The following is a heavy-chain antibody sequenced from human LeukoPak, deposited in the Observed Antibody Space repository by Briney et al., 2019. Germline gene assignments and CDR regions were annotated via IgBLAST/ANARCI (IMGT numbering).Heavy chain of an antibody. J-gene: IGHJ4*02. CDR2: INPGGGGT. Sequence: GASVKVSCKSFGYTFTSNYMHWVRQAPGQGPEWMGKINPGGGGTTYAQKVQGRVTMTRDKSTSTVYMELSSLRSEDTAMYYSAVLLRTLQLLDFWGQGTLVTVAS. D-gene: IGHD3-10*01. CDR1: GYTFTSNY. V-gene: IGHV1-46*01. CDR3: AVLLRTLQLLDF.